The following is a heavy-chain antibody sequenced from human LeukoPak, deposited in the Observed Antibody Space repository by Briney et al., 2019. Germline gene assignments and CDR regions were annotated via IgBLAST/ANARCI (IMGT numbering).Heavy chain of an antibody. Sequence: PGGSLRLSCAASGFTFSSYPMSWVRQAPGKGLEWVSAISGSGGSTYYADSVKGRFTISTDNSKNTLYLQMNSLRAEDTAVYYCAKVTVVVPAANPYYFDYWGQGTLVTVSS. CDR3: AKVTVVVPAANPYYFDY. J-gene: IGHJ4*02. CDR1: GFTFSSYP. V-gene: IGHV3-23*01. CDR2: ISGSGGST. D-gene: IGHD2-2*01.